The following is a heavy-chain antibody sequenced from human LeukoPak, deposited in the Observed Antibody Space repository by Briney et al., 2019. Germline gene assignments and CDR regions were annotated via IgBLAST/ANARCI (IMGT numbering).Heavy chain of an antibody. CDR2: IYYSGST. Sequence: SETLSLTCTVSGGSISSYYWSWIRQPPGKGLEWIGYIYYSGSTNYNPSLKSRVTISVDTSKNQFSLKLSSVTAADTAVYYCARSYRGGDCYSFDYWGQGTLVTVSS. J-gene: IGHJ4*02. CDR3: ARSYRGGDCYSFDY. CDR1: GGSISSYY. D-gene: IGHD2-21*02. V-gene: IGHV4-59*01.